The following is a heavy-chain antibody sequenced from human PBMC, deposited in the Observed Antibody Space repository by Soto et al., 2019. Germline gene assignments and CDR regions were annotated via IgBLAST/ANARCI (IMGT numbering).Heavy chain of an antibody. CDR2: IYWDDDK. D-gene: IGHD1-1*01. CDR1: GFSLSTSGVG. J-gene: IGHJ5*02. V-gene: IGHV2-5*02. Sequence: QITLKESGPTLVKPTQTLTLTCTFSGFSLSTSGVGVGWIRQPPGKALEWLALIYWDDDKRYSPSLKSRLTITKDPSKHQVVLTMTNMDPVDTATYYCARRSYGPTTSWFDPWGQGTLVTVSS. CDR3: ARRSYGPTTSWFDP.